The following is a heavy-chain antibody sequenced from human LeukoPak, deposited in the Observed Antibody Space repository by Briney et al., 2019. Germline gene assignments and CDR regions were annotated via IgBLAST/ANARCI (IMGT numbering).Heavy chain of an antibody. CDR3: AKSRSSSSTSCYNY. CDR2: ISGSGAST. CDR1: GFTFSTYG. D-gene: IGHD2-2*02. Sequence: PGGPLRLSCAASGFTFSTYGMTWVRQAPGKGLEWVSAISGSGASTYYADSVKDRFALSRDDSKNTLYLQMNSLRAEDTAVYYCAKSRSSSSTSCYNYWGQGTLVTVSS. V-gene: IGHV3-23*01. J-gene: IGHJ4*02.